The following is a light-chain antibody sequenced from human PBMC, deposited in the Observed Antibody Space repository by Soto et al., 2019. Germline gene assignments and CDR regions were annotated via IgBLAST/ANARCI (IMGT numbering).Light chain of an antibody. J-gene: IGKJ2*01. V-gene: IGKV3-15*01. CDR3: QQYNNWLYT. Sequence: EIVMTQSPATLSGSPGERATLSCRASQSVSSNLAWYQQKPGQAPRLLIYGASTRATGIPARFSGRGSGTEFTLTISSLQSEDFAVYYCQQYNNWLYTFGQGTKLEIK. CDR1: QSVSSN. CDR2: GAS.